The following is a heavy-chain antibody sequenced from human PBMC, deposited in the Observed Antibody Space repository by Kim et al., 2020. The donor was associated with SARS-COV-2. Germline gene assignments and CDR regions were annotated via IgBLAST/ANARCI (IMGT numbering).Heavy chain of an antibody. Sequence: GGSLRLSCAASGFTFSSYEMKWVRQAPGKGLEWVSYISSSGSTIYYADSVKGRFTISRDNAKNSLYLQMNSLRAEDTAVYYCAREKYQLLVYYYYGMDVWGQGTTVTVSS. J-gene: IGHJ6*02. CDR1: GFTFSSYE. D-gene: IGHD2-2*01. V-gene: IGHV3-48*03. CDR3: AREKYQLLVYYYYGMDV. CDR2: ISSSGSTI.